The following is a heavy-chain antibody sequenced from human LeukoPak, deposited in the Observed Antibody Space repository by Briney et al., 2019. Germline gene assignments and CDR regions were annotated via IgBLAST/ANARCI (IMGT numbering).Heavy chain of an antibody. CDR2: IYYSGST. CDR1: GGSISSGDYY. J-gene: IGHJ6*02. CDR3: ARGGYHYYGMDV. Sequence: SETLSLTCTVSGGSISSGDYYWSWIRQPPGKGLEWIGYIYYSGSTYYNPSLKSRVTISVDTSKNQFSLKLSSVTAADTAVYYCARGGYHYYGMDVWGQGTTVTVSS. V-gene: IGHV4-30-4*01.